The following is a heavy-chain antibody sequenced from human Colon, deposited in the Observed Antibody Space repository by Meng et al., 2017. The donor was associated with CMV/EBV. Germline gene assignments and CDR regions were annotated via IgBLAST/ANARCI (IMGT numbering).Heavy chain of an antibody. D-gene: IGHD3-3*01. CDR2: INPISGGT. CDR3: ARELESGGLDY. CDR1: GFTFSAYY. Sequence: SRKASGFTFSAYYIHGVRQAPGQGLEWVGRINPISGGTNYAQKFKGRVTLTRETSISTDYMEVGRLTSDDTAVYCGARELESGGLDYWGQGTLVTVSS. J-gene: IGHJ4*02. V-gene: IGHV1-2*02.